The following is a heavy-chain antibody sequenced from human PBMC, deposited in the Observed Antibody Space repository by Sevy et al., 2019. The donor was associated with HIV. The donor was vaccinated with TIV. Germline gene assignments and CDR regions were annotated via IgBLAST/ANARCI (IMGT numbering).Heavy chain of an antibody. J-gene: IGHJ4*02. CDR1: GFTFSSYS. V-gene: IGHV3-21*01. D-gene: IGHD3-22*01. CDR2: ISSSSSYI. CDR3: ARDPDYYDSSVDSGY. Sequence: GGSLRLSCAASGFTFSSYSMNWVRQAPGKGLEWVSSISSSSSYIYYADSVKGRFTISRDNAKNSLYLQMNSLRAEDTAVYYCARDPDYYDSSVDSGYWGQGPLVTVSS.